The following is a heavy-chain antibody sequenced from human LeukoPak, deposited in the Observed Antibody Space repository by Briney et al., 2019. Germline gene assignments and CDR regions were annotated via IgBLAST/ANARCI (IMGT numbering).Heavy chain of an antibody. Sequence: GGSLRLSCAASGFTFSSYAMHWVRQAPGKGLEWVAVISYDGSNKYYADSVKGRFTISRDNSKNTLYLQMNSLRAEDTAVYYCAITIRGLEYFQHWGQGTLVTVSS. V-gene: IGHV3-30*04. CDR3: AITIRGLEYFQH. CDR1: GFTFSSYA. CDR2: ISYDGSNK. J-gene: IGHJ1*01. D-gene: IGHD3-10*01.